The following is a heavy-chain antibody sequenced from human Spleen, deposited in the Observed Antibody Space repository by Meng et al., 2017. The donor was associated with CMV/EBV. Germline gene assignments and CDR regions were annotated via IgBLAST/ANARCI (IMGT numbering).Heavy chain of an antibody. CDR1: GYRFTDYW. D-gene: IGHD3-22*01. CDR2: IYPSDSDT. CDR3: ARPGSTGYYTDAFDV. V-gene: IGHV5-51*01. Sequence: GGSLRLSCKASGYRFTDYWIGWVRQMPGKGLEWMGGIYPSDSDTNYSPSFQGQVTISDDKSISTAYLQWSSLKASDTAIYYCARPGSTGYYTDAFDVWGQETMVTVSS. J-gene: IGHJ3*01.